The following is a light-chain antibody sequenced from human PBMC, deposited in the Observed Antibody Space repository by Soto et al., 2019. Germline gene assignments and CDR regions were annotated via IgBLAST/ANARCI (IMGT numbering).Light chain of an antibody. CDR1: QSVSTN. CDR3: QQSNTWPYT. J-gene: IGKJ2*01. V-gene: IGKV3-15*01. Sequence: EIVLTQSPGTLSVSPGERANLSCRASQSVSTNLAWFQQKPGQAPRLLIYGASTRATGIPARFSGSGSGTECTLTIHSLQSEDLAVYYCQQSNTWPYTFGQGTKLEV. CDR2: GAS.